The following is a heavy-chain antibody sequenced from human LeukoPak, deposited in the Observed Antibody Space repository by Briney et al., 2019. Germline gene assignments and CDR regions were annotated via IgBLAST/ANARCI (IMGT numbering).Heavy chain of an antibody. D-gene: IGHD1-14*01. CDR3: ARDPRYGYYYYGMDG. CDR1: GFTFSSYG. CDR2: IWYDGSNK. J-gene: IGHJ6*02. Sequence: PGGSLRLSCAASGFTFSSYGMHWVRQAPGKGLEWVAVIWYDGSNKYYADSVKGRFTISRDNSKNALYLQMNSLRAEDTAVYYCARDPRYGYYYYGMDGWGQGTTVTVSS. V-gene: IGHV3-33*01.